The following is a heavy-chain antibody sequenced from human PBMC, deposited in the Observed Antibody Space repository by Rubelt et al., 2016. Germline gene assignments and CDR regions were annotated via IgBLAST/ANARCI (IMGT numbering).Heavy chain of an antibody. Sequence: QVQLVESGGGVVQPGRSLRLSCAVSGFSLRRYAMHWVRQAPGKGLEWVAVISYDGSDKYYVDSVKGRLTISRDNSKNTLFLQMNSLRAEDTAVYYCARAYGYDLGSYFDFWGQGTLVIVSS. CDR1: GFSLRRYA. CDR2: ISYDGSDK. V-gene: IGHV3-30*04. CDR3: ARAYGYDLGSYFDF. J-gene: IGHJ4*02. D-gene: IGHD5-12*01.